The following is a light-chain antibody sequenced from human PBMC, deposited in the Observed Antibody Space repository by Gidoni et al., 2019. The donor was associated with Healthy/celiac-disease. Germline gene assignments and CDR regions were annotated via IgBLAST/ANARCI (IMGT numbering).Light chain of an antibody. J-gene: IGKJ3*01. V-gene: IGKV3-11*01. Sequence: EIVLTQSPATLSLSPGERATLSCRASQGVSSYLAWYQQKPGQAPRLLIYDASNRATGIPARFSGSGSGTDFTLTISSLEPEDFAVYYCQQRSNWPLFTFGPXTKVDIK. CDR2: DAS. CDR3: QQRSNWPLFT. CDR1: QGVSSY.